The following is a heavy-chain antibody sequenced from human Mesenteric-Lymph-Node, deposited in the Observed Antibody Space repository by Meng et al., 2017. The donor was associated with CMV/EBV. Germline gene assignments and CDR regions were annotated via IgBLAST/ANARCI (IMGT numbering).Heavy chain of an antibody. J-gene: IGHJ4*02. CDR3: ANIVSANDY. CDR2: INPNNGDT. CDR1: GYTFTGYY. V-gene: IGHV1-2*06. Sequence: KVSCKASGYTFTGYYRNWVRQAPGQGLEWMGRINPNNGDTNYAQKFQGRVTMTRDTSISTAYMELSGLRSDDTAVYYCANIVSANDYWGQGTLVTVSS. D-gene: IGHD5/OR15-5a*01.